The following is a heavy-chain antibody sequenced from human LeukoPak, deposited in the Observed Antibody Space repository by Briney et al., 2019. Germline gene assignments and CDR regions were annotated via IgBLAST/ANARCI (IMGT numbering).Heavy chain of an antibody. CDR2: IKHDGSQK. J-gene: IGHJ5*02. Sequence: SGGSLRLSCAVSGFTFSNYWMTWVRQAPGNGLGCVANIKHDGSQKYYVDSVKGRFSISRGNAKNSLYLQMNSLRAEDTAVYYCATWRGYGYGLNHWGQGTLVTVAS. CDR1: GFTFSNYW. CDR3: ATWRGYGYGLNH. D-gene: IGHD5-18*01. V-gene: IGHV3-7*01.